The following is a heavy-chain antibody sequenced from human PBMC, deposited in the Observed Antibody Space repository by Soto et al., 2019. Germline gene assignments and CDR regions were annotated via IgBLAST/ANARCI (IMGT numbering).Heavy chain of an antibody. CDR3: AREGSRSGYYNGDWFDP. CDR2: INTNTGNP. D-gene: IGHD3-22*01. J-gene: IGHJ5*02. Sequence: GASVKVSCKASGYTFTSYAMNWVRQAPGQGLEWMGWINTNTGNPTYAQGFTGRFVFSLDTSVSTAYLQICSLKAEDTAVYYCAREGSRSGYYNGDWFDPWGQGTLVTV. V-gene: IGHV7-4-1*01. CDR1: GYTFTSYA.